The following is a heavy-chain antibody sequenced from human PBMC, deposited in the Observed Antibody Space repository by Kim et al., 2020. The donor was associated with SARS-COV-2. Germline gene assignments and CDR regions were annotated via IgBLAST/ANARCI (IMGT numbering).Heavy chain of an antibody. D-gene: IGHD3-22*01. V-gene: IGHV4-39*01. Sequence: PSPKRRVTISVDTPKTQFSLKLSSVTAADTAVYYCARHSSGYNWFDPWGQGTLVTVSS. CDR3: ARHSSGYNWFDP. J-gene: IGHJ5*02.